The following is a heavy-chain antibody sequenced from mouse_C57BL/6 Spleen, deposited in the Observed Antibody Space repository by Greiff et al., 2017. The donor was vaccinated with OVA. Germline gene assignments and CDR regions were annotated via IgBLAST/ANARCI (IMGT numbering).Heavy chain of an antibody. Sequence: QVQLQQPGAELVKPGASVKLSCKASGYTFTSYWMHWVKQRPGRGLAWIGRIDPNSGGTKYNEKFQSKATLTVDKPSSTAYLQLRSLTSAESAVDVCARGGGSSRAWFAYWGQGTLVTVAA. V-gene: IGHV1-72*01. CDR3: ARGGGSSRAWFAY. CDR1: GYTFTSYW. J-gene: IGHJ3*01. CDR2: IDPNSGGT. D-gene: IGHD1-1*01.